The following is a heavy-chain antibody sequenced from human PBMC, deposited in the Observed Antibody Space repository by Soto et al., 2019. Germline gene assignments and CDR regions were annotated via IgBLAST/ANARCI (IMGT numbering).Heavy chain of an antibody. J-gene: IGHJ6*02. CDR3: AREGAGARVVVVAAGGMDV. Sequence: QVQLVQSGAEVKKPGSSVKVSCKASGGTFSSYAISWVRQAPGQGLEWMGGIIPIFGTANYAQKFQGRVTITADKSTSTAYMELSSVRSEDTAVYYCAREGAGARVVVVAAGGMDVWGQGTTVTVSS. D-gene: IGHD2-15*01. CDR2: IIPIFGTA. CDR1: GGTFSSYA. V-gene: IGHV1-69*06.